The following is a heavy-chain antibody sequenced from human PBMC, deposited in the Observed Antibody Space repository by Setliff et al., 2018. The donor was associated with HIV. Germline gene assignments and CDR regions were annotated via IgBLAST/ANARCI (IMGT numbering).Heavy chain of an antibody. CDR1: GFTFSNAW. V-gene: IGHV3-15*07. Sequence: GGSLRLSCAASGFTFSNAWMNWVRQAPGKGLEWVGRIRSKTNGGTIEYSAPVKGRFTISRDDSKNTRHLQMDSLKTEDTAVYYCTTDNMISWPHHAFDIWGQETMVT. CDR3: TTDNMISWPHHAFDI. CDR2: IRSKTNGGTI. D-gene: IGHD6-13*01. J-gene: IGHJ3*02.